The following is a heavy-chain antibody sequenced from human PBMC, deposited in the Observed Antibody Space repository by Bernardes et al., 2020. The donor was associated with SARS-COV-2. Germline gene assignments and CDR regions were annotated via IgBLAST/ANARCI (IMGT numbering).Heavy chain of an antibody. Sequence: SLRLSCAASGFTFSIYAMSWVRQAPGKGLEWVSAISGRGGSTCYADSVKGRFTISRDNAKNSLYLQMNSLRAEDTAVYYCATLRYYYDSRGYYLPAWGQGTLVTVSS. D-gene: IGHD3-22*01. CDR3: ATLRYYYDSRGYYLPA. V-gene: IGHV3-23*01. J-gene: IGHJ5*02. CDR1: GFTFSIYA. CDR2: ISGRGGST.